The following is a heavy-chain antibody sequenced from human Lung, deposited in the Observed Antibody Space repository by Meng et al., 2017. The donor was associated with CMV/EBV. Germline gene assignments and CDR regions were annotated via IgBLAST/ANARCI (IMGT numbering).Heavy chain of an antibody. CDR3: ARHSSTETDIVVVPAATAAFEI. V-gene: IGHV5-51*01. D-gene: IGHD2-2*01. Sequence: XVSXXGSGYSFTSYWIGWVRQMPGKGLEWMGIIYPGDSDTRYSPSFQGQVTISADKSISTAYLQWSSLKASDTAMYYCARHSSTETDIVVVPAATAAFEIWGQGTMVTVSS. CDR1: GYSFTSYW. J-gene: IGHJ3*02. CDR2: IYPGDSDT.